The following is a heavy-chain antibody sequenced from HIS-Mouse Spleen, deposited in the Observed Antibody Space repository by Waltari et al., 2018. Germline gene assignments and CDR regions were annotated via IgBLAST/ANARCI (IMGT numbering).Heavy chain of an antibody. Sequence: EVQLVESGGGLVQPGGSLRLSCAASGFTFSSYWMSWVRQAPGKGVEWVTNIKQDGRGKYYVDSVKGRFTISRDNAKNSLYLQMNSLRAEDTAVYYCARDGGTGDFDYWGQGTLVTVSS. V-gene: IGHV3-7*01. J-gene: IGHJ4*02. CDR1: GFTFSSYW. CDR3: ARDGGTGDFDY. CDR2: IKQDGRGK. D-gene: IGHD7-27*01.